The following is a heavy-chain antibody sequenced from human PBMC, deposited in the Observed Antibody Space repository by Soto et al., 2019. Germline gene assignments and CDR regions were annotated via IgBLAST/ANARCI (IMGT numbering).Heavy chain of an antibody. D-gene: IGHD3-9*01. CDR1: GFTFSSYA. V-gene: IGHV3-23*01. Sequence: PGGSLRLSCAASGFTFSSYAMSWVRQAPGKGLEWVSAISGSGGSTYYADSVKGRFTISRDNSKNTLYLQMNSLRAEDTAVYYCAKGSVYYDILTGSLLSYFDYWGQGTLVT. J-gene: IGHJ4*02. CDR3: AKGSVYYDILTGSLLSYFDY. CDR2: ISGSGGST.